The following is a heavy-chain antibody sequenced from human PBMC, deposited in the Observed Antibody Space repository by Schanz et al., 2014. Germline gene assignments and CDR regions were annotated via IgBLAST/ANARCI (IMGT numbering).Heavy chain of an antibody. CDR1: GFGFSSYS. J-gene: IGHJ4*02. D-gene: IGHD3-10*01. CDR2: IGTSGGT. V-gene: IGHV3-23*01. CDR3: ARIGGSVFDY. Sequence: DVQLLESGGGLVQPGGSLRLSCAASGFGFSSYSMNWVRQAPGKGLEWVSTIGTSGGTNYAESVKGRFTISRDNSKNTLYLQMNSLRAEDTAVYYCARIGGSVFDYWAQGTLVTVSS.